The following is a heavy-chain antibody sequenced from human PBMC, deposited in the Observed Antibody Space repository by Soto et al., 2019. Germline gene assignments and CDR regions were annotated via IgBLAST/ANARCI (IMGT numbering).Heavy chain of an antibody. J-gene: IGHJ4*02. CDR1: GFTFSKYG. Sequence: QVQLVESGGGVVQPGGSLRLSCAASGFTFSKYGMHWVRQAPGKGLEWVAVISYDGRNKYSADSVKGRFTISRDNSKNTLYLQMNSLRVEDAAVYYCAKDRDTLGAAYYFAYWGQGTLVTVSS. D-gene: IGHD1-26*01. V-gene: IGHV3-30*18. CDR2: ISYDGRNK. CDR3: AKDRDTLGAAYYFAY.